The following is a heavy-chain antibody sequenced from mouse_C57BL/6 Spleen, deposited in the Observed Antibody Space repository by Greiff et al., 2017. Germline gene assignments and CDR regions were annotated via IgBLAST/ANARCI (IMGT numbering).Heavy chain of an antibody. CDR2: ISSGSSTI. V-gene: IGHV5-17*01. CDR1: GFTFSDYG. D-gene: IGHD1-1*01. CDR3: ARRYYGSSYDFDY. Sequence: EVKLVESGGGLVKPGGSLKLSCAASGFTFSDYGMHWVRQAPEKGLEWVAYISSGSSTIYYADTVKGRFTISRDNAKNTLCLQMTSLRSEDTAMYYCARRYYGSSYDFDYWGQGTTLPVSS. J-gene: IGHJ2*01.